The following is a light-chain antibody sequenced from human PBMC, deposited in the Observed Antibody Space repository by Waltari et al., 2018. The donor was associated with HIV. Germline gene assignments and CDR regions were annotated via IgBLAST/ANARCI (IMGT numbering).Light chain of an antibody. J-gene: IGLJ2*01. CDR2: EDN. CDR3: ETWDSSLSAVV. Sequence: QSVLTQPPSVSAAPGPKVSIPCSGSTSNVGSYYFSCYQQFPAAAPKLLISEDNNRSSGIPDRFSGSKSGTSATLGITGLQPGDEADYYCETWDSSLSAVVFGGGTKLTVL. V-gene: IGLV1-51*01. CDR1: TSNVGSYY.